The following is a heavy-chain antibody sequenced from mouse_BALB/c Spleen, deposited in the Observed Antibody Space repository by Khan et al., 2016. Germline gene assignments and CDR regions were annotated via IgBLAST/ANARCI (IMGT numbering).Heavy chain of an antibody. CDR3: ATKVYYFDY. J-gene: IGHJ2*01. CDR1: GFTFSSYA. CDR2: ISNGGSS. Sequence: EVELVESGGGLVKPGGSLKFFCAASGFTFSSYAMSWVRQTLETRLEWVASISNGGSSFYPDILKDRFTISRDNARNILYLQLSSLRSEDTAMYYCATKVYYFDYWGHGTTLTVSS. V-gene: IGHV5-6-5*01.